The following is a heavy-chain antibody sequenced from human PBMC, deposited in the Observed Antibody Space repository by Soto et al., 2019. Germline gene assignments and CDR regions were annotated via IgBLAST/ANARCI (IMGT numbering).Heavy chain of an antibody. CDR3: ARDREQQLVRFDYYYYGMDV. D-gene: IGHD6-13*01. CDR2: IYYSGST. V-gene: IGHV4-31*03. Sequence: SETLSLTCTVSGGSISSGGYYWSWIRQHPGKGLEWIGYIYYSGSTYYNPSLKSRVTISVDTSKNQFSLKLSSVTAADTAVYYCARDREQQLVRFDYYYYGMDVWGQGTTVTVSS. J-gene: IGHJ6*02. CDR1: GGSISSGGYY.